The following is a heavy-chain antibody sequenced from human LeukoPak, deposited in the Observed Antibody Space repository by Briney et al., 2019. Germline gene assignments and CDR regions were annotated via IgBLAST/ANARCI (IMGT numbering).Heavy chain of an antibody. J-gene: IGHJ3*02. Sequence: KPSETLSLTCIVSGGSISSSSYYWGWIRQPPGKGLEWIGSLCHSGSTSYNPSLKSRVTISIDTSKNQFSLKLSSVTAADTAVYYCARGRWDDYGDHMMAFDIWGQGTMVTVSS. CDR1: GGSISSSSYY. CDR2: LCHSGST. V-gene: IGHV4-39*07. CDR3: ARGRWDDYGDHMMAFDI. D-gene: IGHD4-17*01.